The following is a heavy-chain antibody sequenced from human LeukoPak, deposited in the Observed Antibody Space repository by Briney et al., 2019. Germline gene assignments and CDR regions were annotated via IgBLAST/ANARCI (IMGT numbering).Heavy chain of an antibody. CDR2: INHTGST. Sequence: PSETLSLTCAVYGGSFSNYYWNWVRPPPGKGLGWIGEINHTGSTNYNPSLKSRVTISVDTSKNQFSLKLSSVTAADTAVYYCARGLISGSWRNNWFDPWGQGILVTVSS. J-gene: IGHJ5*02. V-gene: IGHV4-34*01. CDR3: ARGLISGSWRNNWFDP. D-gene: IGHD6-13*01. CDR1: GGSFSNYY.